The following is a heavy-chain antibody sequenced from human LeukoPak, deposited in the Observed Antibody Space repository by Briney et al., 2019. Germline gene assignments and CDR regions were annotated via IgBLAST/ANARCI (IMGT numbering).Heavy chain of an antibody. CDR2: FYASDGTS. CDR3: VKSIPAVGSQYSQH. CDR1: RYTLRRYY. V-gene: IGHV1-46*01. D-gene: IGHD6-13*01. J-gene: IGHJ1*01. Sequence: ASLKVSCKPSRYTLRRYYIRSGPQAPGQGLEWMGIFYASDGTSRYAQKFQGRVTMTRDTATSTVYMEPSSLISEDTAVYYCVKSIPAVGSQYSQHWGQGTLVTVSS.